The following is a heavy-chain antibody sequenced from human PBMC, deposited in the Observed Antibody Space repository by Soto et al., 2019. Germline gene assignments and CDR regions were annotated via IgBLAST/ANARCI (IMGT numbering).Heavy chain of an antibody. CDR1: GGSISTSRSY. J-gene: IGHJ5*02. D-gene: IGHD2-21*01. CDR3: AXQPTTGDTDLWFDP. V-gene: IGHV4-39*01. Sequence: SETLSLTCNVSGGSISTSRSYWAWIRQPPGKGLEWLANIFYSGSTYYNPSLASRVTVSVDTSKNEFSLKLRSVTAADTAVYYCAXQPTTGDTDLWFDPWGQGTLVTVSS. CDR2: IFYSGST.